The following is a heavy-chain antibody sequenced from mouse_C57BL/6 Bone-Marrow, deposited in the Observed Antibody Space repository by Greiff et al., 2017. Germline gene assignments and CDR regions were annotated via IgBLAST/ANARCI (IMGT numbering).Heavy chain of an antibody. Sequence: QVQLQQPGAELVMPGASVKLSCKASGYTFTSYWMHWVKQRPGQGLEWIGEFDPSDSYTNYNQKFKGKSTLTVDKSSSTAYMQLSSLTSEDSAVYYCARTTTVVANFDYWGQGTTLTVSS. CDR3: ARTTTVVANFDY. J-gene: IGHJ2*01. D-gene: IGHD1-1*01. V-gene: IGHV1-69*01. CDR1: GYTFTSYW. CDR2: FDPSDSYT.